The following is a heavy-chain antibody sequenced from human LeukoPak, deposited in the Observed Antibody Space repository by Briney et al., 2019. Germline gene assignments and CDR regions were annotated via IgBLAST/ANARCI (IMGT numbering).Heavy chain of an antibody. V-gene: IGHV4-4*09. CDR2: IYTSGCT. Sequence: PETLSLTCTVSGGSISSYYWSWIRQPPGKGLEWIGYIYTSGCTNYNPSLKSRVTISVDTSKNQFSLKLSSVTAADTAVYYCARGNYDFWSGQTPYYYYYYYMDVWGKGTTVTVSS. J-gene: IGHJ6*03. CDR1: GGSISSYY. D-gene: IGHD3-3*01. CDR3: ARGNYDFWSGQTPYYYYYYYMDV.